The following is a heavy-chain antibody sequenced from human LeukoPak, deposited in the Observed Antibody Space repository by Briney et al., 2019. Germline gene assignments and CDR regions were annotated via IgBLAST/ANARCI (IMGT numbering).Heavy chain of an antibody. Sequence: PSETLSLTCTVSGGSISSYYWSWIRQPAGKGLEWIGRIYTSGSTNYNPSLKSRVTMSVDTPKNQFSLKLSSVTAADTAVYYCARGRYYYDSRGGYYYYYMDVWGKGTTVTVSS. V-gene: IGHV4-4*07. CDR1: GGSISSYY. J-gene: IGHJ6*03. D-gene: IGHD3-22*01. CDR3: ARGRYYYDSRGGYYYYYMDV. CDR2: IYTSGST.